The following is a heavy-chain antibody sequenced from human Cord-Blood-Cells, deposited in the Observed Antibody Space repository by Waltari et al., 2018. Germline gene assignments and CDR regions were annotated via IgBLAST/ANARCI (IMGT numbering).Heavy chain of an antibody. V-gene: IGHV4-34*01. D-gene: IGHD2-15*01. J-gene: IGHJ5*02. CDR3: ARGTSCSGGSCYSELVANNWFDP. CDR2: INHSANT. Sequence: QVQLQQWGAGLWKPSETLSLTCAVYGGSFSGYYWNWIRQPPGNGLVWCGEINHSANTNYHPALKRRVTITVDTSKNQVSLKLSSVTAADTAVYYCARGTSCSGGSCYSELVANNWFDPWGQGTLVTVSS. CDR1: GGSFSGYY.